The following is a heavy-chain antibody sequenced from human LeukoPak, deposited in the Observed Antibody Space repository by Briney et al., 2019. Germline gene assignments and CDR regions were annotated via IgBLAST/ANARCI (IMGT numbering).Heavy chain of an antibody. CDR2: VNPESGKT. CDR1: GYGFTSYD. V-gene: IGHV1-8*02. J-gene: IGHJ6*04. CDR3: ARGRSREMDV. D-gene: IGHD1-14*01. Sequence: GASVRVSCKASGYGFTSYDISWVRQAPGQGLEWMGWVNPESGKTGYVQSFQGRLNITKDTSANTAFLDLNNLRSDDTAVYYCARGRSREMDVWGEGTTVIVSS.